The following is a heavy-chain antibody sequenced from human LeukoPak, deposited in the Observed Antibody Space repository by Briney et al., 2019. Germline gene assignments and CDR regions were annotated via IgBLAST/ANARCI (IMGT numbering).Heavy chain of an antibody. CDR3: ARPYSLWFGELFDY. CDR2: INPNSGGT. Sequence: ASVKVSCKASGYTFSDYYIHWVRQAPGQGLEWMGWINPNSGGTNYAQKFQGRVTMTRDTSISTAYMELSRLRSDDTAVYYCARPYSLWFGELFDYWGEGTLVTVSS. V-gene: IGHV1-2*02. J-gene: IGHJ4*02. D-gene: IGHD3-10*01. CDR1: GYTFSDYY.